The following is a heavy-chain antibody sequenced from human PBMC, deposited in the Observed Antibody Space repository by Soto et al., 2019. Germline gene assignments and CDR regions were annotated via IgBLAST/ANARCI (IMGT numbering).Heavy chain of an antibody. J-gene: IGHJ6*02. Sequence: RGGSLPISCKVSGYSFTSYWIGWVRPMPGKGLEWMGIIYPGDSDTRYSPSFQGQVTISADKSISTAYLQWSSLKASDTALYYCARYSSSPKAPYYGMDVWGQGTTVTVSS. D-gene: IGHD6-6*01. CDR1: GYSFTSYW. CDR2: IYPGDSDT. V-gene: IGHV5-51*01. CDR3: ARYSSSPKAPYYGMDV.